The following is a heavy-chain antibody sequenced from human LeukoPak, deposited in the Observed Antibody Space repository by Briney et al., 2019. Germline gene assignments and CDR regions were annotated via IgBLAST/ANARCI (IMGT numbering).Heavy chain of an antibody. V-gene: IGHV4-39*07. Sequence: SETLSLTCTVSGGSISSSSYYWGWIRQPPGKGLEWIGSIYYSGSTYYNPSLKSRVTISVDTSKNQFSLKLSSVTAADTAVYYCARDVSSLLDNWGQGTLVTVSS. J-gene: IGHJ4*02. D-gene: IGHD6-13*01. CDR3: ARDVSSLLDN. CDR1: GGSISSSSYY. CDR2: IYYSGST.